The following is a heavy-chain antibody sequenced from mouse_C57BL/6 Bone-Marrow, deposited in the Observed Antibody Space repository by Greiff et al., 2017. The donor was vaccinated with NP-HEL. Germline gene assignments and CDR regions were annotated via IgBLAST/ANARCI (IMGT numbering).Heavy chain of an antibody. CDR2: IDPENGDT. CDR3: TTWGWYPFDY. D-gene: IGHD2-1*01. CDR1: GFNIKDDY. V-gene: IGHV14-4*01. J-gene: IGHJ2*01. Sequence: EVQLQQSGAELVRPGASVKLSCTASGFNIKDDYMHWVKQRPEQGLEWIGWIDPENGDTEYASKFQGKATITADTSSNTAYLQLSSLTSEDTAVDYCTTWGWYPFDYWGQGTTLTVSS.